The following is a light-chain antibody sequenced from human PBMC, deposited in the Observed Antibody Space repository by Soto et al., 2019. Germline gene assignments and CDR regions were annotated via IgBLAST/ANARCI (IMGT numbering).Light chain of an antibody. V-gene: IGLV8-61*01. CDR2: STN. Sequence: QDVVTQEPSFSVSPGRTVTLTCGLSSGSVSTSYYPSWYQQTTGQAPRTLIYSTNTRSSGVPDRFSGSILGNKAALTITGAQADDESDYYCVLYMGRGISVFGGGTKLTVL. J-gene: IGLJ3*02. CDR3: VLYMGRGISV. CDR1: SGSVSTSYY.